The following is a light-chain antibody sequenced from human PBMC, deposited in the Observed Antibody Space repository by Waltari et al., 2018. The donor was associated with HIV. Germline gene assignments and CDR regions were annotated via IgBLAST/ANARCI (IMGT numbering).Light chain of an antibody. CDR1: SGPFGGYTY. V-gene: IGLV2-14*01. J-gene: IGLJ3*02. CDR2: DVS. CDR3: SSYTSSSTRV. Sequence: SALTHPASGSGSPGQPIPLPCPGTSGPFGGYTYVSLYQPYPGKAPKLMIYDVSNRPSGVSTRFAGSKSGNTASLTISGLQAEDEADYYCSSYTSSSTRVFGGGTKLTVL.